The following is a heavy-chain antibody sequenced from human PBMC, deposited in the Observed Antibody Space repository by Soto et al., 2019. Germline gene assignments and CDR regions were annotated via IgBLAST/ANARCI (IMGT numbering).Heavy chain of an antibody. Sequence: GGSLRLSCAASGFTFSRYSINWVRQAPGKGLEWVAVISYDGTEKYYADSVKGRFTISRDNSKNTLYLQVNSLRAEDTAVYYCARKPETGTTVPFDYWGQGTLVTVSS. D-gene: IGHD1-1*01. J-gene: IGHJ4*02. CDR3: ARKPETGTTVPFDY. CDR1: GFTFSRYS. CDR2: ISYDGTEK. V-gene: IGHV3-30*03.